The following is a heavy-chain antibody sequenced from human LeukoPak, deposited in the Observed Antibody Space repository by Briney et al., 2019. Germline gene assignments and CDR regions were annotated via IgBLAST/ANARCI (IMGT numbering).Heavy chain of an antibody. V-gene: IGHV4-34*01. Sequence: PSETLSLTCAVYGGSFSGYYWSWIRQPPGKGLEWIGEINHSGSTNYNPSLKSRVTISVDTSKNQFSLKLSSVTAADTAVYYCARGIYGYYGSGIDYWGQGTLVTVSS. J-gene: IGHJ4*02. CDR3: ARGIYGYYGSGIDY. D-gene: IGHD3-10*01. CDR1: GGSFSGYY. CDR2: INHSGST.